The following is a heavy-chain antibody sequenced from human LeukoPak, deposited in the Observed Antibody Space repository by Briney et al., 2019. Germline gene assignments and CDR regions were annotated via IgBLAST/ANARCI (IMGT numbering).Heavy chain of an antibody. CDR2: IIPIFGTA. D-gene: IGHD3/OR15-3a*01. J-gene: IGHJ4*02. Sequence: ASVKVSYKASGGTFSSYAISWVRQAPGQGLEWMGGIIPIFGTANYAQKFQGRVTITADKSTSTAYMELSSLRSEDTAVYYCARSLWTTSNYFDYWGQGTLVTVSS. CDR1: GGTFSSYA. V-gene: IGHV1-69*06. CDR3: ARSLWTTSNYFDY.